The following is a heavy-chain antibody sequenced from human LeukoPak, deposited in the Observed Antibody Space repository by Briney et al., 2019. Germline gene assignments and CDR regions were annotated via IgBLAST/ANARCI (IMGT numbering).Heavy chain of an antibody. V-gene: IGHV3-48*03. J-gene: IGHJ4*02. D-gene: IGHD3-22*01. CDR3: AGSYDSTDY. CDR1: GFTFRSYE. CDR2: ISSSGSTI. Sequence: GGSLRLSCAASGFTFRSYEMNWVRQAPGKGLEWASYISSSGSTIYYADSVKGRFTISRDNAKNSLYLQMNSLRAEDTAVYYCAGSYDSTDYWGQGTLVTVSS.